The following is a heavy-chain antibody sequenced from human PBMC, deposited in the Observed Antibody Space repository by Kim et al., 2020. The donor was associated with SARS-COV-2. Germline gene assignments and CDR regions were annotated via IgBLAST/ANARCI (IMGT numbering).Heavy chain of an antibody. D-gene: IGHD1-7*01. Sequence: SETLSLTCAVYGGSFSGYYWSWIRQPPGKGLEWIGEINHSGSTNYNPSLKSRVTISVDTSKNQFSLKLSSVTAADTAVYYCARETGTTPYYYYMDVWGKGTTVTVSS. CDR3: ARETGTTPYYYYMDV. J-gene: IGHJ6*03. CDR2: INHSGST. CDR1: GGSFSGYY. V-gene: IGHV4-34*01.